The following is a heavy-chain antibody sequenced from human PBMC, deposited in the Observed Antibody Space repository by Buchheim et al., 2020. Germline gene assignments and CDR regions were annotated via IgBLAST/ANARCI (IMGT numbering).Heavy chain of an antibody. V-gene: IGHV3-11*01. CDR1: GFTFSDYY. D-gene: IGHD3-10*01. Sequence: QVQLVESGGGLVKPGGSLRLSCAASGFTFSDYYMSWIRQAPGKGLEWVSYISNTETIIYYADSVKGRFTIPRENAKNSLYLQMNSLRAEDTAVYYCVSYPSIISSRRGFDYWGQGTL. CDR3: VSYPSIISSRRGFDY. J-gene: IGHJ4*02. CDR2: ISNTETII.